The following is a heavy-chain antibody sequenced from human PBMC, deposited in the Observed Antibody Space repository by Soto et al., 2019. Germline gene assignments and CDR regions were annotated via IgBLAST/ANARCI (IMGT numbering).Heavy chain of an antibody. V-gene: IGHV4-59*11. CDR3: ARGGSSGWFYFDY. J-gene: IGHJ4*02. Sequence: SETLSLTCTVSGGSISSHYWIWTRQPPGKGLEYIGYIYSSGSTNYNPSLKSRVTISIDTSKSQFSLKVSSVTAADTAVYYCARGGSSGWFYFDYWGQGTLVTVSS. D-gene: IGHD6-19*01. CDR2: IYSSGST. CDR1: GGSISSHY.